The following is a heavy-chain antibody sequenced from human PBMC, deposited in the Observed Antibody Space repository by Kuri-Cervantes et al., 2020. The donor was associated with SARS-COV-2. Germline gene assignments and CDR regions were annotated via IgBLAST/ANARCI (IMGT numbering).Heavy chain of an antibody. CDR2: ISYDGSNK. CDR3: ARPNYYGSGSYNYGMDV. V-gene: IGHV3-30-3*01. CDR1: GFTFSSYA. Sequence: LSLTCAASGFTFSSYAMHWVRQAPGKGLEWVAVISYDGSNKYYADSVKGRFTISRDNSKNTLYLQMNSLRAEDTAVYYCARPNYYGSGSYNYGMDVWGQGTTVTVSS. D-gene: IGHD3-10*01. J-gene: IGHJ6*02.